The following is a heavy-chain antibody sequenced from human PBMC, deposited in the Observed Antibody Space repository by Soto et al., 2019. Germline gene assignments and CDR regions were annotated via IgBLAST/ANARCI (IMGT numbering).Heavy chain of an antibody. D-gene: IGHD1-7*01. CDR1: GYTFTSYG. J-gene: IGHJ6*02. V-gene: IGHV1-18*01. CDR3: ARELARGRTTQLDYYYYGMDV. Sequence: QVQLVQSGAEVKKPGASVKVSCKASGYTFTSYGISWVRQAPGQGLEWMGWISAYNGNTNYAQKLQGRVTMTTDTSTRTAYMELRSQRSDDTAVYYCARELARGRTTQLDYYYYGMDVWGQGTTVTVSS. CDR2: ISAYNGNT.